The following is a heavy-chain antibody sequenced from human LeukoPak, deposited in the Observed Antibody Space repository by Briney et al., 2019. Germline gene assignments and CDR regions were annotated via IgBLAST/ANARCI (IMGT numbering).Heavy chain of an antibody. J-gene: IGHJ4*02. CDR1: RFTFSSYA. Sequence: PGGSLRLSCAAPRFTFSSYAMSWVRQAPGKGLEWVSGICGSGAGTYYADSVKGRFTISRDNSKNTLYLQMHSLRAEDTAVYYCAKLTGGSCYSACDYWGQGTLVTVSS. D-gene: IGHD2-15*01. CDR2: ICGSGAGT. CDR3: AKLTGGSCYSACDY. V-gene: IGHV3-23*01.